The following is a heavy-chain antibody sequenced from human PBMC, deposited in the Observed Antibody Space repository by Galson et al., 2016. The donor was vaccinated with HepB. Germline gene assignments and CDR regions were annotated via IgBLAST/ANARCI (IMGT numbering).Heavy chain of an antibody. CDR3: ARGGRNDVFDY. Sequence: SLRLSCAASGFTLSSFGMRWVRQAPGKGLEWVALIWSGGSNKYNADSVKGRFTISRDNSKNTLYLQMNSLSVDDTAVYYCARGGRNDVFDYWGQGTLVTVSS. D-gene: IGHD1-1*01. V-gene: IGHV3-33*01. CDR1: GFTLSSFG. CDR2: IWSGGSNK. J-gene: IGHJ4*02.